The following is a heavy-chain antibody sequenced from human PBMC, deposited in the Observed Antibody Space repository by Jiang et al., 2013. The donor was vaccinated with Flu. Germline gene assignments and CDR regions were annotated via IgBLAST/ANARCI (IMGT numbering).Heavy chain of an antibody. V-gene: IGHV3-33*01. Sequence: RSLRLSCAASGFTFSSYGMHWVRQAPGKGLEWVAVIWYDGSNKYYADSVKGRFTISRDNSKNTLYLQMNSLRAEDTAVYYCARDGAPITMVRGVLYYFDYWGQGTLVTVSS. CDR2: IWYDGSNK. CDR1: GFTFSSYG. CDR3: ARDGAPITMVRGVLYYFDY. D-gene: IGHD3-10*01. J-gene: IGHJ4*02.